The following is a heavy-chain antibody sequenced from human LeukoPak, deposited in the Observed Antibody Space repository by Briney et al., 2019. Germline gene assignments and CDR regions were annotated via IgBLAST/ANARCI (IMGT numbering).Heavy chain of an antibody. CDR1: VYTVTMCN. CDR2: INPSSGRT. CDR3: ARGGSIRDFDL. V-gene: IGHV1-46*01. D-gene: IGHD2-2*01. J-gene: IGHJ4*02. Sequence: SVTVSCTSSVYTVTMCNMYWVWHPPRQGLGWMGIINPSSGRTSYAQKFQNRVTKTRDTYTSPVYMEPSSLRSEDTAVYYCARGGSIRDFDLWGQ.